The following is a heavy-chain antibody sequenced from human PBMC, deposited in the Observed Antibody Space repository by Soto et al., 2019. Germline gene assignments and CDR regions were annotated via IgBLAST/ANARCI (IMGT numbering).Heavy chain of an antibody. CDR3: ARTHSRTTYSGWTVGYYFDY. Sequence: SETLSLTCTVSGGSISSGGYYWSWIRQHPGKGLEWIGYIYYSGSTYYNPSLKSRVTISVDTSKNQFSLKLSSVTAADTAVYYCARTHSRTTYSGWTVGYYFDYWGQGALVTVSS. V-gene: IGHV4-31*03. CDR1: GGSISSGGYY. D-gene: IGHD6-19*01. CDR2: IYYSGST. J-gene: IGHJ4*02.